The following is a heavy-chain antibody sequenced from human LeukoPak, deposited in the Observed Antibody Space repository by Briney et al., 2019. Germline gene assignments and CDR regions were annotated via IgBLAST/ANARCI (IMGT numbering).Heavy chain of an antibody. CDR2: IIPILGIA. Sequence: SVKLSCKASGGTFSSYAISWVQQAPGHGLEWMGRIIPILGIANYAQKFQGRVTITADKSTSTAYMELSSLRSEDTAVYYCARDCSSTSCFRSYVDYWGQGTLVTVSS. D-gene: IGHD2-2*01. J-gene: IGHJ4*02. CDR3: ARDCSSTSCFRSYVDY. CDR1: GGTFSSYA. V-gene: IGHV1-69*04.